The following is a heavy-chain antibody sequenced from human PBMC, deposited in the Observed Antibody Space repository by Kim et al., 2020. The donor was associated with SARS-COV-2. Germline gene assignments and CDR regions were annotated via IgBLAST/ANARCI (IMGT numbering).Heavy chain of an antibody. CDR2: IIPIFGTP. Sequence: SSVKVSCKASGGTFRTYTITWVRQAPGQGLEWMGGIIPIFGTPDYAQNFQGRVTISADESTSTAYMELSSLRSEETAVYYCAKKEIVGPWAYWGQGPLVTVSS. D-gene: IGHD2-15*01. V-gene: IGHV1-69*13. CDR1: GGTFRTYT. CDR3: AKKEIVGPWAY. J-gene: IGHJ4*02.